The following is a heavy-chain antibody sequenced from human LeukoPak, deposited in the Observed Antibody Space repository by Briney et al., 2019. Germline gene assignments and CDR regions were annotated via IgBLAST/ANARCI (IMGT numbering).Heavy chain of an antibody. CDR2: IYTSGST. J-gene: IGHJ4*02. Sequence: PSETLSLTCTVSGGSISSYYWSWIRQPAGKGLEWIGRIYTSGSTNYNPSLKSRVTISVDTSKNQFSLKLSSVTAADTAVYYCARRAPIWSGYPYAFDIWGQGTLVTVSS. D-gene: IGHD3-3*01. CDR1: GGSISSYY. CDR3: ARRAPIWSGYPYAFDI. V-gene: IGHV4-4*07.